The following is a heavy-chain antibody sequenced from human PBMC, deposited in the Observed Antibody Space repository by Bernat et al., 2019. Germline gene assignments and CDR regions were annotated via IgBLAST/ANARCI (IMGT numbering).Heavy chain of an antibody. CDR2: ISYDGSNK. J-gene: IGHJ4*02. D-gene: IGHD6-13*01. CDR3: AKDPRPYSSSWHLTD. V-gene: IGHV3-30*18. CDR1: GFTFSSYG. Sequence: QVQLVESGGGVVQPGRSLRLSCAASGFTFSSYGMHWVRQAPGKGLEWVAVISYDGSNKYYADSVKGRFTISRDNSKNTLYLQMNSPRAEDTAVYYCAKDPRPYSSSWHLTDWGQGTLVTVSS.